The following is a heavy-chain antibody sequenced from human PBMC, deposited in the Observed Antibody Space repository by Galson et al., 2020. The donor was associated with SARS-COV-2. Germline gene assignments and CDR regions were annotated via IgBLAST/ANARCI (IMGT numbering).Heavy chain of an antibody. CDR1: GFTFSSYG. Sequence: GGSLRLSCAASGFTFSSYGMHWVRQAPGKGLEWVAVISYDGSNKYYADSVKGRFTISRDNAKNSLYLQMNSLRAEDTAVYYCAREGEYGIGGMDVWGQGTTVTVS. D-gene: IGHD3-10*01. J-gene: IGHJ6*02. V-gene: IGHV3-30*03. CDR2: ISYDGSNK. CDR3: AREGEYGIGGMDV.